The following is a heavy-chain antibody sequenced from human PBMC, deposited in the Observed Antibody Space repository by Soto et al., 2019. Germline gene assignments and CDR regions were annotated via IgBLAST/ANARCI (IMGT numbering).Heavy chain of an antibody. CDR1: GGSISSYY. D-gene: IGHD3-3*01. V-gene: IGHV4-59*01. CDR2: MYYSGST. J-gene: IGHJ4*02. Sequence: QVQLQESGPGLVKPSETLSLTCTVSGGSISSYYWSWIRQSPGKGLEWIGYMYYSGSTNYKPSLKSQVTITIAPSRNQSSLKLSSVTAAGTAVYYCARGTFGVVKDWGQGTLVTVSS. CDR3: ARGTFGVVKD.